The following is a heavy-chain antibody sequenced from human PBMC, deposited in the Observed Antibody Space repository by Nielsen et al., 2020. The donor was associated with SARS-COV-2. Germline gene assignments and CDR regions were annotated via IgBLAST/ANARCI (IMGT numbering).Heavy chain of an antibody. CDR2: ISWNSGSI. J-gene: IGHJ6*02. CDR3: ARDSDDYGMDV. CDR1: GFTFDDYA. V-gene: IGHV3-9*01. Sequence: SLKISCAASGFTFDDYAMHWVRQAPGKGLEWVSGISWNSGSIGYADSVKGRFTISRDNSKNTLYLQMNSLRAEDTAVYYCARDSDDYGMDVWGQGTTVTVSS.